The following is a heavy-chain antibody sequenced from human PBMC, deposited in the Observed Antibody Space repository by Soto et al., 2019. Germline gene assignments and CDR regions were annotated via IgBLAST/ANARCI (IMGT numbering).Heavy chain of an antibody. CDR2: FDPEDGET. CDR3: ATYDSSGYYYGGWFDP. V-gene: IGHV1-24*01. J-gene: IGHJ5*02. Sequence: VSVKVSCKVSGYTLTELSMHWVRQAPGKGLEWMGGFDPEDGETIYAQKFQGRVTMTEDTSTDTAYMELSSLRSEDTAVYYCATYDSSGYYYGGWFDPWGQGTLVTVSS. CDR1: GYTLTELS. D-gene: IGHD3-22*01.